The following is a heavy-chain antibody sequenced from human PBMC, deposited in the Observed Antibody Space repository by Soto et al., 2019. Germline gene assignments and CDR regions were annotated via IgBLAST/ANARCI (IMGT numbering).Heavy chain of an antibody. Sequence: EVQLVQSGAEVKKPGESLKISCKGSGYNFPSYWIAWVRHMPGKGLEWMGIIYPGNSDVRYTPSFQGQVTISADKSNNTVYLQWNSLKASDTAIYYCTRGPLRFIMNGALIRGWFDPWGQGTLVTVSS. J-gene: IGHJ5*02. D-gene: IGHD3-16*01. CDR2: IYPGNSDV. CDR3: TRGPLRFIMNGALIRGWFDP. CDR1: GYNFPSYW. V-gene: IGHV5-51*01.